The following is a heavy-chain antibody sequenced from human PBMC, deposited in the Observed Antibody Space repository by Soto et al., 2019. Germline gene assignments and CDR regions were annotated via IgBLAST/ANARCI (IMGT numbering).Heavy chain of an antibody. D-gene: IGHD6-19*01. CDR2: IYWDGDK. J-gene: IGHJ3*01. CDR1: GFSLSTTSVG. V-gene: IGHV2-5*04. Sequence: QIILKESGPPLVKPTQTLTLTCSFSGFSLSTTSVGVGWIRQPPGKALEWLALIYWDGDKRYSPSQKRRLTTTKYTSKNQVVLTMTNMDPVDTGTYYCVYMPSQQWMSFSVWGQGTMVIVSS. CDR3: VYMPSQQWMSFSV.